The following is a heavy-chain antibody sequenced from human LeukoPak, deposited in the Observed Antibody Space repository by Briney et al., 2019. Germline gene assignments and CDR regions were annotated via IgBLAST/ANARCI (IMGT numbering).Heavy chain of an antibody. CDR1: GMSISSYY. CDR2: IFTSGST. J-gene: IGHJ4*02. V-gene: IGHV4-4*07. CDR3: ARGIVLMVYATFDY. D-gene: IGHD2-8*01. Sequence: SETLSLTCSVSGMSISSYYWTWIRQPAGKGLEWIGRIFTSGSTSYNPSLTSRVTMSVDTSKNQFSLKLTSVTAADTAVYYCARGIVLMVYATFDYWGQGTLVTVSS.